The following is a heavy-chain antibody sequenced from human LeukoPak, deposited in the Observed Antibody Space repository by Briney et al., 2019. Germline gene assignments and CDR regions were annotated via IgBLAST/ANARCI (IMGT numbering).Heavy chain of an antibody. CDR2: XPIFVTA. D-gene: IGHD3-3*01. J-gene: IGHJ4*02. CDR3: ASGGDFWSGYTKMLFDY. Sequence: XPIFVTANYAQKFHCRVTLNTDESTSTAYMELSSLRSEDTAVYYCASGGDFWSGYTKMLFDYWGQGTLVTVSS. V-gene: IGHV1-69*05.